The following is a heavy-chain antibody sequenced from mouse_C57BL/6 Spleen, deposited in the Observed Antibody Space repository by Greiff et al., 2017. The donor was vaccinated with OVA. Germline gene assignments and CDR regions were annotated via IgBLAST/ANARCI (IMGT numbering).Heavy chain of an antibody. CDR3: AREPRQLMLGLLAY. CDR1: GYTFTDYN. D-gene: IGHD3-2*02. CDR2: INPNNGGT. J-gene: IGHJ3*01. V-gene: IGHV1-22*01. Sequence: EVQLQQSGPELVKPGASVKMSCKASGYTFTDYNMHWVKQSHGKSLEWIGYINPNNGGTSYNQKFKGKATLTVNKSSSTAYMELRSLTSEDSAVYYCAREPRQLMLGLLAYWGQGTLVTVSA.